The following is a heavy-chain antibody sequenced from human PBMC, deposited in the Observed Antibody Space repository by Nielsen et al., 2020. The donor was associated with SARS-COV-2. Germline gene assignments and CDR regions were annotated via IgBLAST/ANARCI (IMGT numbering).Heavy chain of an antibody. CDR2: ISYDGSTK. CDR1: GFSFSSYD. J-gene: IGHJ4*02. V-gene: IGHV3-30*18. Sequence: GGSLRLSCAASGFSFSSYDMHWVRQAPGKGLEWVAVISYDGSTKYYADSMKGRFTISRDNSKNTQYLQLNSLRADDTAVYYCAKGRGLLALFDNWGQGTLVTVSS. CDR3: AKGRGLLALFDN. D-gene: IGHD3-16*01.